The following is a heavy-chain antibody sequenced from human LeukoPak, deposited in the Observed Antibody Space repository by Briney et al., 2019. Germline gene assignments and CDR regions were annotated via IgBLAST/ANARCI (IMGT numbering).Heavy chain of an antibody. D-gene: IGHD3-3*01. J-gene: IGHJ3*02. CDR1: GFTFSSYA. CDR3: ANSGGFWSGYGAFDI. V-gene: IGHV3-23*01. CDR2: ISGSGGST. Sequence: PGGSLRLSCAASGFTFSSYAMSWVRQAPGKGLEWVSAISGSGGSTYYADSVKGRFTISRDNSKNTLYLQMNSLRAEDTAVYYCANSGGFWSGYGAFDIWGQGTMVTVSS.